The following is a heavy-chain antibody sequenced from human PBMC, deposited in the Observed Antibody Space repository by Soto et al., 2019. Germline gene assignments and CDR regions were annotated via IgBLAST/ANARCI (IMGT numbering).Heavy chain of an antibody. D-gene: IGHD3-22*01. V-gene: IGHV3-48*03. CDR2: ISGSGSTI. Sequence: SCKASGYTFTGYYLHWVRQAPGKGLEWVSYISGSGSTIYYADSVKGRFTISRDNAKDSLYLQMNSLRAEDTAVYYCAREVVVFGVIIPTPMDVWGQGTTVTVSS. J-gene: IGHJ6*02. CDR1: GYTFTGYY. CDR3: AREVVVFGVIIPTPMDV.